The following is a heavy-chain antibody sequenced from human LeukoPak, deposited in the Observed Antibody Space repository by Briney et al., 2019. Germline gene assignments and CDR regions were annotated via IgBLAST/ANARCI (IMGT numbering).Heavy chain of an antibody. CDR2: INHSGST. V-gene: IGHV4-34*01. CDR3: ARGGPMVRAYYFDY. J-gene: IGHJ4*02. D-gene: IGHD3-10*01. CDR1: GGSFSGYY. Sequence: PSETLSLTCAVYGGSFSGYYWSWIRQPPGKGLEWIGEINHSGSTNYNPSLKSRVTISVDTSKNQFSLKLSSVTAADTAVYYCARGGPMVRAYYFDYWGQGTLVTVSS.